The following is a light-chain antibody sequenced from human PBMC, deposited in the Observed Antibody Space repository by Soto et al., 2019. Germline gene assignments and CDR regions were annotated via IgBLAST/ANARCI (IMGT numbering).Light chain of an antibody. CDR3: QQYNTYSGT. CDR2: KAS. J-gene: IGKJ1*01. V-gene: IGKV1-5*03. Sequence: DIQMTQSPSTXSAAVGDRVTITCRASQSISSWLAWYQQKPGKAPKLLIHKASILRSGVPSRFSGSGSGTEFTLTISSLQPDDFATYYCQQYNTYSGTFGQGTKVEIK. CDR1: QSISSW.